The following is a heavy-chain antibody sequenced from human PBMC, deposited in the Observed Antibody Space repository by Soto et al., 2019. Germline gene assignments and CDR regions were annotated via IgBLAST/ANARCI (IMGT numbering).Heavy chain of an antibody. V-gene: IGHV1-69*01. CDR3: AREGASGSHIGY. CDR2: IIPIFGTA. Sequence: QVQRVQPGAGGRKPGSSWKFSARAPGATSSSYPTAWGRQAPGQGLEWMGGIIPIFGTANYAQKFQGRVTITADESTSTAYMELSSLRSEDTAVYYCAREGASGSHIGYWGQGTLVTVSS. CDR1: GATSSSYP. J-gene: IGHJ4*02. D-gene: IGHD3-22*01.